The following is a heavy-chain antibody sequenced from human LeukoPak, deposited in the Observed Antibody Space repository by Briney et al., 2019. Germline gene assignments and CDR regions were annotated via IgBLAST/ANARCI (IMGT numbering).Heavy chain of an antibody. CDR3: ARGEYGGNFFFDY. D-gene: IGHD4-23*01. CDR2: IYYSGST. V-gene: IGHV4-34*09. CDR1: GGSFSGYY. J-gene: IGHJ4*02. Sequence: SETLSLTCAVYGGSFSGYYWSWIRQPPGKGLEWIGYIYYSGSTYYNPSLKSRVTISVDTSKNQFSLKLSSVTAADTAVYYCARGEYGGNFFFDYWGQGTLVTVSS.